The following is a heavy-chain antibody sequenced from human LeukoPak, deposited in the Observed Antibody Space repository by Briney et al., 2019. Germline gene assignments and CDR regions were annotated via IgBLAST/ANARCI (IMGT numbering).Heavy chain of an antibody. CDR1: GFTFSGFW. Sequence: GGSLRLSCAASGFTFSGFWMHWVRQTPAKGLEWVAVISDSGVNQYYADSVKGRFTISRDNSKNTLYLQMNSLRPEDTAVYYCAGAGGVYYFEYWGQGTQVTVSS. CDR2: ISDSGVNQ. CDR3: AGAGGVYYFEY. V-gene: IGHV3-30-3*01. J-gene: IGHJ4*02. D-gene: IGHD2-8*02.